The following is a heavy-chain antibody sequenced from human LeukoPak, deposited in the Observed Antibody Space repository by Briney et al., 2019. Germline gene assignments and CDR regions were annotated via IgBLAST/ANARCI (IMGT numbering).Heavy chain of an antibody. Sequence: ASVKVSCKASGYTFTGYYMHWVRQAPGQGLEWMGWINPNSGGTSYAQKFQGRVTMTRDTSISTAYMELSRLRSDDTAVYYCARDQWPTDYYYYMDVWGKGTTVTVSS. J-gene: IGHJ6*03. D-gene: IGHD6-19*01. CDR2: INPNSGGT. V-gene: IGHV1-2*02. CDR1: GYTFTGYY. CDR3: ARDQWPTDYYYYMDV.